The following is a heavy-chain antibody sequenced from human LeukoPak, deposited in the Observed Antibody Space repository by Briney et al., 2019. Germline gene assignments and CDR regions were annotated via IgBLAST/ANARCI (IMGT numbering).Heavy chain of an antibody. J-gene: IGHJ4*02. CDR3: ARGPYQARGYFDY. CDR2: IYSGGST. D-gene: IGHD2-2*01. CDR1: GFTVSSNY. Sequence: PGGSLRLSWAASGFTVSSNYMSWVRQAPGKGLEWVSVIYSGGSTYYADSVKGRFTISRDNSKNTLYLQMNSLRAEDTAVYYCARGPYQARGYFDYWGQGTLVTVSS. V-gene: IGHV3-53*01.